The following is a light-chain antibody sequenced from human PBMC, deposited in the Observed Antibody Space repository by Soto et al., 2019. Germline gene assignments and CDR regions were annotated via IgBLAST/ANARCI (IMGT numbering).Light chain of an antibody. CDR2: DAS. CDR3: QQFNSYPLIT. Sequence: AIQLTQSPSSLSASVGDRVTITCRASQGISSALAWYQQKPGKAPMLLIYDASSLESGVPSRFSGSGSGTDFTLTISSLQPEDFATYDCQQFNSYPLITFGPGTKVDIK. J-gene: IGKJ3*01. V-gene: IGKV1-13*02. CDR1: QGISSA.